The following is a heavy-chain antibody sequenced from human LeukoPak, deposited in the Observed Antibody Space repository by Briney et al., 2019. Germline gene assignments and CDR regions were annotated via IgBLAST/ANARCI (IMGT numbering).Heavy chain of an antibody. CDR1: GGSFSGYY. D-gene: IGHD3-22*01. V-gene: IGHV4-34*01. Sequence: SETLSLTCAVYGGSFSGYYWSWIRQPPGKGLEWIGEINHSGSTNYNPSLKSRVTISVDTSKNQFSLKLSSVTAADTAVYYCARGVSQISGITMIVVVTRPHYFDYWGQGTLVTVSS. J-gene: IGHJ4*02. CDR2: INHSGST. CDR3: ARGVSQISGITMIVVVTRPHYFDY.